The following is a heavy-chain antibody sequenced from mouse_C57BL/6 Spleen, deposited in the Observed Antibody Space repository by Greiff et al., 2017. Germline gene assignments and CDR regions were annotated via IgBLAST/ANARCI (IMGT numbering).Heavy chain of an antibody. CDR3: ARPARSGYGAWFAY. J-gene: IGHJ3*01. CDR2: IDPANGST. CDR1: GFTFTNSY. V-gene: IGHV14-3*01. Sequence: VQLQQSVAELVRPGASVKLSCTASGFTFTNSYMHWVKQRPEQGLEWIGMIDPANGSTKYAQKFQGKANITADTASNTAYLQLSSLTVEESAVYYCARPARSGYGAWFAYWGQGTLVTVSA. D-gene: IGHD3-2*02.